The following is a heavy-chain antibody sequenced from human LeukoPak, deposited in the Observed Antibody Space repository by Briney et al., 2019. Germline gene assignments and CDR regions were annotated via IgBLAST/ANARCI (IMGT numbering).Heavy chain of an antibody. Sequence: GGSLRLSCAASGFNFRDFAISWVRQAPGKGLEWVSGTGSDTTTRYAESVKGRFAISRDNAKNTLYLHMNSVRAEDTALYYCAKDLHYWVAMDVWGQGTTVTVS. D-gene: IGHD2-15*01. V-gene: IGHV3-23*01. CDR3: AKDLHYWVAMDV. CDR1: GFNFRDFA. CDR2: TGSDTTT. J-gene: IGHJ6*02.